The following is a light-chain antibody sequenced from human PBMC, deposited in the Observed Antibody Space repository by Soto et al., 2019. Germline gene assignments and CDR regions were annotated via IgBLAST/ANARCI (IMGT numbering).Light chain of an antibody. CDR3: ISYTSEDVRYG. CDR2: EVS. V-gene: IGLV2-14*01. CDR1: NSDVGLYDF. J-gene: IGLJ1*01. Sequence: QSALTQPASVSGTPGQSITISCTGSNSDVGLYDFVSWYQHHPGRAPKLIVSEVSHRPSGISNRFSGSKSGNTASLTISGLQSEDEADYYCISYTSEDVRYGFGTGTKLTVL.